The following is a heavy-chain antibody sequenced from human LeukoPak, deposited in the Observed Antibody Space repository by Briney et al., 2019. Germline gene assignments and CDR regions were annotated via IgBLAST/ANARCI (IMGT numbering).Heavy chain of an antibody. J-gene: IGHJ4*02. D-gene: IGHD3-3*01. Sequence: SHTLSLTCAISGDSVTSNSAAWNWITQSPSRGLEWLGRTYYRSKWYNDYAVSVKSRITINSDTSKNQYSLKLRSVTAADTAVYYCAGGRDFLSGYYPAPGYWGQGTLVTVSS. CDR1: GDSVTSNSAA. V-gene: IGHV6-1*01. CDR2: TYYRSKWYN. CDR3: AGGRDFLSGYYPAPGY.